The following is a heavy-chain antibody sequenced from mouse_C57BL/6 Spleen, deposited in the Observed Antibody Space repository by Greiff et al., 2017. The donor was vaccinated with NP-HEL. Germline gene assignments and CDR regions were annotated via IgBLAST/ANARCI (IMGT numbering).Heavy chain of an antibody. Sequence: EVKVVESGGGLVKPGGSLKLSCAASGFTFSDYGMHWVRQAPEKGLEWVAYISSGSSTIYYADTVKGRFTISRDNAKNTLFLQMTSLRSEDTAMYYCAFSSYYYAMDYWGQGTSVTVSS. V-gene: IGHV5-17*01. CDR1: GFTFSDYG. D-gene: IGHD1-1*01. J-gene: IGHJ4*01. CDR2: ISSGSSTI. CDR3: AFSSYYYAMDY.